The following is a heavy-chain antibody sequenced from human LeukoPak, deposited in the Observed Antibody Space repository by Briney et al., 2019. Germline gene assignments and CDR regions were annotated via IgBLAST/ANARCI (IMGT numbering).Heavy chain of an antibody. V-gene: IGHV1-8*01. CDR1: GYTFTSYD. CDR3: ARAPLRLSNCGGDCLTRNWFDP. J-gene: IGHJ5*02. D-gene: IGHD2-21*02. Sequence: ASVKVSCKASGYTFTSYDISWVRQATGQGLEWMGWMNPDTGNTGYAQKFQGRVTMTRNTSISTAYMELSSLRSEDTAVYYCARAPLRLSNCGGDCLTRNWFDPWGQGTLVTVSS. CDR2: MNPDTGNT.